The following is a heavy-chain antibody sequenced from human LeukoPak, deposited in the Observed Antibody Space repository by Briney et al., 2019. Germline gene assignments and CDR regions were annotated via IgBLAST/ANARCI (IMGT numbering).Heavy chain of an antibody. D-gene: IGHD1-14*01. J-gene: IGHJ4*02. CDR3: AKVASETPEV. Sequence: GGSLRLSCAASGFTFSSYAMHWVRQAPGKGLEWVAVISYDGSNKYYADSVKGRFTISRDNSKNTLYLQMNSLRAEDTAVYYCAKVASETPEVWGQGTLVTVSS. CDR2: ISYDGSNK. CDR1: GFTFSSYA. V-gene: IGHV3-30-3*01.